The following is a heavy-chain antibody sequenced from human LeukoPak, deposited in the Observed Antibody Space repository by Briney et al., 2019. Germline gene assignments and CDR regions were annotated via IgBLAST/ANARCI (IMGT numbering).Heavy chain of an antibody. D-gene: IGHD6-13*01. Sequence: SGTLSLTCAVSGGSISSSNWWSWVRQPPGKGLEWIGEINHSGSTNYNPSLKSRVTISVDTSKNQFSLKLSSVTAADTAVYYCARDNIAAAVDFDYWGQGTLVTVSS. CDR2: INHSGST. CDR1: GGSISSSNW. J-gene: IGHJ4*02. V-gene: IGHV4-4*02. CDR3: ARDNIAAAVDFDY.